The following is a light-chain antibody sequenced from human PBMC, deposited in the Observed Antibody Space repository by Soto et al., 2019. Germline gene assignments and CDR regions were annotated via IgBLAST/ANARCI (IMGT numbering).Light chain of an antibody. Sequence: DIQMTQSPSTLSASVGDRVTITCRASQSISSWLAWYQQKPGKAPKLLIYDASSLESGVPSRFSGSGSGTEFTLTISCLQSEDFATYYCQQYNSYSGTFGQGTKVDIK. J-gene: IGKJ1*01. CDR2: DAS. CDR3: QQYNSYSGT. CDR1: QSISSW. V-gene: IGKV1-5*01.